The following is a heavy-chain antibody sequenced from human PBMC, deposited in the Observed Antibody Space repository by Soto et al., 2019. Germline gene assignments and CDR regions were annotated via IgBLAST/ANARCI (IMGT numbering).Heavy chain of an antibody. J-gene: IGHJ4*02. D-gene: IGHD3-10*01. Sequence: GVSLRLSCAASGFTFSSYAMSWVRQAPGKGLEWVSAISGSGGSTYYADSVKGRFTISRDNSQNTLYLQMNSLRAEDTAVYYCAKVPLTGNGLWFGELNGHYFDYRGQGTLVTVSS. CDR3: AKVPLTGNGLWFGELNGHYFDY. V-gene: IGHV3-23*01. CDR2: ISGSGGST. CDR1: GFTFSSYA.